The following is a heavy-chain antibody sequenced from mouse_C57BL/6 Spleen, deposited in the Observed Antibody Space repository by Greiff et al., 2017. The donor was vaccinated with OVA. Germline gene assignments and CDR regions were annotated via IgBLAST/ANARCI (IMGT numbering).Heavy chain of an antibody. V-gene: IGHV1-15*01. D-gene: IGHD1-1*01. CDR3: TGAIITTGVATSYFDY. J-gene: IGHJ2*01. CDR1: GYTFTDYE. Sequence: QVQLQQSGAELVRPGASVTLSCKASGYTFTDYEMHWVKQTPVHGLEWIGAIDPETGGTAYNQKFKGKAILTADKSSSTAYMERRSLTSVDSAVYYCTGAIITTGVATSYFDYWGQGTTLTVSA. CDR2: IDPETGGT.